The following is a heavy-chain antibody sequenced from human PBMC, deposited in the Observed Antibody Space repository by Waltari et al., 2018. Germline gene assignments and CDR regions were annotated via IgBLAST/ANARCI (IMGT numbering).Heavy chain of an antibody. J-gene: IGHJ3*01. CDR3: GHRRLEQAFDV. V-gene: IGHV2-5*02. CDR2: IYWDDDA. CDR1: GLSISLRGVS. Sequence: QITLEESGPTLVQTTQTLTLTCTTSGLSISLRGVSVGWIRQPPGKTLEWLALIYWDDDARYSPSLRSRLTITKDNSKNQMVLTMTDVRPDDTATYYCGHRRLEQAFDVWGHGTMVTVSS. D-gene: IGHD1-1*01.